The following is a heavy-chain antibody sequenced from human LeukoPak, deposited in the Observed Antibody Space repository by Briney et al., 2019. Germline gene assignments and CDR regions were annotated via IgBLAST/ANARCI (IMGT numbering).Heavy chain of an antibody. D-gene: IGHD3-10*01. V-gene: IGHV3-11*01. Sequence: GGSLRLSCAASGFTFSDYYMSWVRQAPGKGLEWVSYVSQSGTTIYFADAVKGRFTISRDNGKNSLYLQMNSLRAEDTAVYYCARGGHTYGSDYWGQGTLVTVSS. CDR3: ARGGHTYGSDY. J-gene: IGHJ4*02. CDR2: VSQSGTTI. CDR1: GFTFSDYY.